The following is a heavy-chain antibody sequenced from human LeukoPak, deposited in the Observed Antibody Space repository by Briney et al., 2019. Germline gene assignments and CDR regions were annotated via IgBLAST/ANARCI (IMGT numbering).Heavy chain of an antibody. CDR2: INHSGST. CDR3: ARGRSGSYYGAFDI. V-gene: IGHV4-34*01. Sequence: PSQTLSLTCAVDGGSFSGYYWSWIRQPPGKGLEWLGEINHSGSTNYNRPLKSRATISVDTSKSQLSLKLSSVTAADTAVYYCARGRSGSYYGAFDIWGQGTMVTVSS. D-gene: IGHD1-26*01. CDR1: GGSFSGYY. J-gene: IGHJ3*02.